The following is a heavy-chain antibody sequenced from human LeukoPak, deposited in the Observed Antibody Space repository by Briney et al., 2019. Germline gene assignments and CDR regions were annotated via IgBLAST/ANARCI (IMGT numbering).Heavy chain of an antibody. CDR3: AGKGGLPVDV. J-gene: IGHJ6*04. CDR2: IYYSGST. Sequence: SETLSLTRTVSGGSISSSSYYWGWIRQPPGKGLEWIGSIYYSGSTYYNPSLKSRVTISVDTSKNQFSLKLSSVTAADTAVYYCAGKGGLPVDVWGKGTTVTVSS. CDR1: GGSISSSSYY. D-gene: IGHD2-15*01. V-gene: IGHV4-39*01.